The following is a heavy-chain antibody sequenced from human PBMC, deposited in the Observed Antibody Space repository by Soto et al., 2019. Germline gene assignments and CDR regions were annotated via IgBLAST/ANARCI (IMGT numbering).Heavy chain of an antibody. D-gene: IGHD3-10*02. CDR2: IYDTWAT. Sequence: QVQLQEAGPGLGMPSQTLSLTCTVAGGSMSENDYYWSWLRQSPGPCLQWIGYIYDTWATSYSPSLKSRVTLSADTSRNQFSLKLTSVTAADTALYFCARGIVRGGFDIWGQGTLVTVSS. J-gene: IGHJ3*02. V-gene: IGHV4-30-4*01. CDR1: GGSMSENDYY. CDR3: ARGIVRGGFDI.